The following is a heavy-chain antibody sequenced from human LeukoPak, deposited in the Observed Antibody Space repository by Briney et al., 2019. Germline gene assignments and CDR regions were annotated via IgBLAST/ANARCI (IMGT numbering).Heavy chain of an antibody. D-gene: IGHD6-6*01. CDR1: GYTFPSYF. CDR3: ARTAARRFDY. V-gene: IGHV1-46*01. Sequence: ASVNVSCEASGYTFPSYFMHWVRQAPGQGLEWMGIINPTGGSTTYAQKFQGRVTMTRDTSTSTVYMELSSLRSDDTAVYYCARTAARRFDYWGQGTLVTVSS. J-gene: IGHJ4*02. CDR2: INPTGGST.